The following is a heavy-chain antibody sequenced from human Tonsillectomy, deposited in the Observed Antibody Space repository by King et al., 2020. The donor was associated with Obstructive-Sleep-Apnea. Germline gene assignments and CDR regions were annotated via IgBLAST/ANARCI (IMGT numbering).Heavy chain of an antibody. Sequence: QLQESGPGLVKPSETLSLTCTVSGGSISSYYWSWIRQPPGKGLEWIGYIYYSGSTNYNPPLKSRVTISVDTSKNQFSLKLSSVTAADTAVYYCARTPLPYSSGWSSYYFDYWGQGTLVTVSS. D-gene: IGHD6-19*01. J-gene: IGHJ4*02. CDR2: IYYSGST. V-gene: IGHV4-59*08. CDR3: ARTPLPYSSGWSSYYFDY. CDR1: GGSISSYY.